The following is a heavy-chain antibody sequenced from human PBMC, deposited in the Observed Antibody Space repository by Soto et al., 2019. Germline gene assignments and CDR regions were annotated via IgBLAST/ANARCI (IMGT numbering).Heavy chain of an antibody. CDR3: ALIKDCSRTDCFLAAFDP. D-gene: IGHD2-2*01. J-gene: IGHJ5*02. CDR1: GLSLTNSSLG. Sequence: SRRSLVNPTETLTLTSPVSGLSLTNSSLGVSWIRQPPGKALEWLAHIFSNDDKSYSTSLKSRLTISKDTSRSQVVLTMTNMDPVDSATYYCALIKDCSRTDCFLAAFDPGGQGTMGT. V-gene: IGHV2-26*01. CDR2: IFSNDDK.